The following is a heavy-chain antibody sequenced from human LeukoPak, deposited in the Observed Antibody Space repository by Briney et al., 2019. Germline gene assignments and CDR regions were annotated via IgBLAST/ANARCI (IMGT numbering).Heavy chain of an antibody. CDR2: INHRGST. V-gene: IGHV4-34*01. J-gene: IGHJ4*02. CDR1: GGSFTDYY. CDR3: ARVPHSTSSIDY. D-gene: IGHD6-6*01. Sequence: SSETLSLTCAVYGGSFTDYYWSWIRQPPGKGLEWIGGINHRGSTNYNSSLKSRVTISVDRSKNQFSLKLSSVTAADTAVYFCARVPHSTSSIDYWGQGAPVTVSS.